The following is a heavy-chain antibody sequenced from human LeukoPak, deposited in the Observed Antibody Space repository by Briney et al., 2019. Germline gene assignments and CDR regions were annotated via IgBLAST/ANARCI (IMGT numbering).Heavy chain of an antibody. CDR3: ARGDGDIGARGNCFAP. V-gene: IGHV1-8*01. CDR1: GYTFTSYD. CDR2: MNPNSGNT. J-gene: IGHJ5*02. Sequence: GASVKVSCKASGYTFTSYDINWVRQATGQGLEWMGWMNPNSGNTGYAQKFQGRVTMTRNTSISTAYMELSSLRSEDTAVYYCARGDGDIGARGNCFAPWGREPLVTVP. D-gene: IGHD5-12*01.